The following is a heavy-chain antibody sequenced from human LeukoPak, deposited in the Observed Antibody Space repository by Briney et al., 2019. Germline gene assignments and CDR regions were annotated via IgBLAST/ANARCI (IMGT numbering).Heavy chain of an antibody. CDR1: GFPFSSYA. CDR3: AKDLAPSGLRFLEWLLWDAFDI. D-gene: IGHD3-3*01. Sequence: GGSLRLSCAASGFPFSSYAMSLVRQAPGKGLEWVSAFSGSGGSTYYADSVKGRFTISRDNSKNTLYLQMNSLRAEDTAVYYCAKDLAPSGLRFLEWLLWDAFDIWSQGTMVTVSS. V-gene: IGHV3-23*01. CDR2: FSGSGGST. J-gene: IGHJ3*02.